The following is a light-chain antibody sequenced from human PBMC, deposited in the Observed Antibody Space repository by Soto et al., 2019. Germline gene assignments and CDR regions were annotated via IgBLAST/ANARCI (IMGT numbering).Light chain of an antibody. CDR2: LGS. V-gene: IGKV2-28*01. J-gene: IGKJ1*01. CDR3: MQALQAPLT. CDR1: QSLLHSNGYNY. Sequence: DIVMTQSPLSLPVTPGEPASISCRSSQSLLHSNGYNYLDWYLQKPGQSPQLLIYLGSNRASGVPDRFSGSGSGTDFTLKISRVEAEDVGAYYCMQALQAPLTFXQGTKVDIK.